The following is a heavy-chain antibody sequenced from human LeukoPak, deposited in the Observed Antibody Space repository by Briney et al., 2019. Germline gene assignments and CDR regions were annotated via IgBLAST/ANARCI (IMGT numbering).Heavy chain of an antibody. CDR3: VRRGDASSGWGDHDF. Sequence: PGGPLRLSCAASGFTLNRNAISWVRQAPGKGLEWVSTIGGSGDKTFYADSVKGRFTISRDNSKNMVHLQMNSLTGEDTALYYCVRRGDASSGWGDHDFWGQGALVSVSS. CDR1: GFTLNRNA. D-gene: IGHD6-19*01. CDR2: IGGSGDKT. V-gene: IGHV3-23*01. J-gene: IGHJ4*02.